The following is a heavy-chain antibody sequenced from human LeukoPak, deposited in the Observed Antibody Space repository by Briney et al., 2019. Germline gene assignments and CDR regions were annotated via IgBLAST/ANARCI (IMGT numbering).Heavy chain of an antibody. D-gene: IGHD2-2*01. J-gene: IGHJ4*02. Sequence: ASVKVSCKASGYTFTSYGISWVRQAPGQGLEWMGWISAYNGNTNYAQKLQGSVTMTTDTSTSTAYMELRSLRSDDTAVYYCAREYCSSTSCYFDYWGQGTLVTVSS. CDR1: GYTFTSYG. CDR3: AREYCSSTSCYFDY. CDR2: ISAYNGNT. V-gene: IGHV1-18*01.